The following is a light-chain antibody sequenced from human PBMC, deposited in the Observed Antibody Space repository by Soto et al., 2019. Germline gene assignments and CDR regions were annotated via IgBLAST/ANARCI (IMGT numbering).Light chain of an antibody. Sequence: EMVMTQSPATLSVSPGERATLSSRASQSVSSSLAWFQQKPGQAPRLLIYAASARATGIAARLSGSGSGTEFTLTISSLQSEDFAVYYCLQHKSWPFTFGQGTKLELK. CDR3: LQHKSWPFT. CDR1: QSVSSS. CDR2: AAS. V-gene: IGKV3-15*01. J-gene: IGKJ2*01.